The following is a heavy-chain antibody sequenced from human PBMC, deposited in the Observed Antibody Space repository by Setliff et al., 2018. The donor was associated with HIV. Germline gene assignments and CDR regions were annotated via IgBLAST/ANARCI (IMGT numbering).Heavy chain of an antibody. V-gene: IGHV3-7*03. Sequence: GGSLRLSCKASGFNFGEYAMHWVRQPPGKGLEWVANIKEDGTEKYYVDSVKGRFTISRDNAKNSLYLQMNSLRAEDTAVYYCARGHYSSSSGWGQGALVTVSS. J-gene: IGHJ4*02. CDR1: GFNFGEYA. CDR3: ARGHYSSSSG. CDR2: IKEDGTEK. D-gene: IGHD6-6*01.